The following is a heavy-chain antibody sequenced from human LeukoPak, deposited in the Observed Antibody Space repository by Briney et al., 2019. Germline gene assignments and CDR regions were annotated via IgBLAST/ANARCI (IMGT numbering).Heavy chain of an antibody. CDR1: GFTFSLYV. CDR2: ISGRGDNT. CDR3: AKGGVQTYYYGMDV. J-gene: IGHJ6*02. Sequence: GGSLRLSCAASGFTFSLYVMNWVREAPGKGLEWVSVISGRGDNTYYADSVKGRATISRDNSNNTLYLQINNLRVEDTAIYYCAKGGVQTYYYGMDVWGQGTTVTVSS. D-gene: IGHD2-8*01. V-gene: IGHV3-23*01.